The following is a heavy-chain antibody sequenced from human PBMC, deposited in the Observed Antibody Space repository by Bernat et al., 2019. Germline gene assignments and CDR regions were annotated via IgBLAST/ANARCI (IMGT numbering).Heavy chain of an antibody. J-gene: IGHJ4*02. CDR2: IWYDGSNK. D-gene: IGHD6-13*01. Sequence: QVQLVESGGGVVQPGRSLRLSCAASGFTFSSYGMHWVRQAPGKGLEWVAVIWYDGSNKYYADSVKGRFTISRDNSKNTLYLQMNSLGAEDTAVYYCARDLAVAAADAFDYWGQGTLVTVSS. CDR3: ARDLAVAAADAFDY. V-gene: IGHV3-33*01. CDR1: GFTFSSYG.